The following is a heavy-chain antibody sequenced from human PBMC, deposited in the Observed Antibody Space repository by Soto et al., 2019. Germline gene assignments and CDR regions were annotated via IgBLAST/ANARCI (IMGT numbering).Heavy chain of an antibody. V-gene: IGHV4-30-4*01. D-gene: IGHD1-1*01. CDR1: GGSISSGDYY. CDR2: IYYSGST. CDR3: ARVPTGAANWFDP. J-gene: IGHJ5*02. Sequence: SETLSLTCTVSGGSISSGDYYWSWIRQPPGKGLEWIGYIYYSGSTYYNPSLKSRVTISVDTSKNQFSLKLSSVTAADTAVYYCARVPTGAANWFDPWGQGTLVTVSS.